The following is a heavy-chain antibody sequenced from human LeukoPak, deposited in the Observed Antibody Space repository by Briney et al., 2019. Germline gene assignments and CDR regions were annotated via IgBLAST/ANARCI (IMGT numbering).Heavy chain of an antibody. CDR2: ISFSSTHI. CDR3: ARLWGDATIFDY. D-gene: IGHD5-12*01. CDR1: GFIFSNYG. J-gene: IGHJ4*02. V-gene: IGHV3-21*04. Sequence: GGSLRLSCAASGFIFSNYGMSWVRQAPGKGLEWVSSISFSSTHIYYAHSIQGRFTISRDNAENSLYLQMNSLRAEDTAVYYCARLWGDATIFDYWGQGTLVTVSS.